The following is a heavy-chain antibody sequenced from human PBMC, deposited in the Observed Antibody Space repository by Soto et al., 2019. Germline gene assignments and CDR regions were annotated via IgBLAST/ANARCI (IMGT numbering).Heavy chain of an antibody. Sequence: QVQLVQSGAEVKKPGSSVQVSCKASGGTFSRNSIMWVRQAPGQGLEWMGGIIPILDKVNYAQKFQGRVTITADESTSTVYMELSSLRSDDTAVYYCARSIRSWYPEYWGQGTLVTVSS. CDR2: IIPILDKV. V-gene: IGHV1-69*01. D-gene: IGHD6-13*01. CDR1: GGTFSRNS. J-gene: IGHJ4*02. CDR3: ARSIRSWYPEY.